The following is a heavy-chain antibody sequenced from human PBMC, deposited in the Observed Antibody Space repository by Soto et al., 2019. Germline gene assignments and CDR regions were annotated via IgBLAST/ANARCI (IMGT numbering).Heavy chain of an antibody. J-gene: IGHJ1*01. CDR3: AHLTYYYDSSGYYSRAEYFQH. V-gene: IGHV2-5*02. D-gene: IGHD3-22*01. CDR1: GFSLSTSGVG. Sequence: QITLKESGPTLVKPTQTLTLTCTFSGFSLSTSGVGVGWIRQPPGKALEWLAFIYWDDDKRYSPSLKSRLTIPKDTSKNHVVLTMTNMDPVDTATYYCAHLTYYYDSSGYYSRAEYFQHWGQGTLVTVSS. CDR2: IYWDDDK.